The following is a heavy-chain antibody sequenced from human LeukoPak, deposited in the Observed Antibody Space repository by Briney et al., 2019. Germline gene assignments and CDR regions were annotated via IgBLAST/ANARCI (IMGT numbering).Heavy chain of an antibody. CDR1: GYTFTKYA. V-gene: IGHV7-4-1*02. J-gene: IGHJ4*02. CDR3: ANCYDSSGFFAY. Sequence: ASVKVSCEGSGYTFTKYAISWVRQAPGQGLEYMGWIDTNTGNPTYAQGFTGRFVFSLDTSVSTAYLQISSLKAEDSAIYFCANCYDSSGFFAYWGQGTLVTVSS. CDR2: IDTNTGNP. D-gene: IGHD3-22*01.